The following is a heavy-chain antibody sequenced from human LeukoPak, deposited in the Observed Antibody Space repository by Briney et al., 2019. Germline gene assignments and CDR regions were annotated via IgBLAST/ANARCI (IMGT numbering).Heavy chain of an antibody. J-gene: IGHJ6*03. CDR2: IYYSGST. D-gene: IGHD3-10*01. Sequence: SETLSLTCTVSGGSISSYYWSWIRQPPGKGLEWIGYIYYSGSTNYNPSLKSRVTISVDTSKNQFSLKLSSVTAADTAVYYCARGYYGYSYYMDVRGKGTTVTVSS. V-gene: IGHV4-59*08. CDR3: ARGYYGYSYYMDV. CDR1: GGSISSYY.